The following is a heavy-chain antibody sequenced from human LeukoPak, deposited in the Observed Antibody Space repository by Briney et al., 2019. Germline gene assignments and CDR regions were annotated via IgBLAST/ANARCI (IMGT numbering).Heavy chain of an antibody. D-gene: IGHD3-16*01. V-gene: IGHV3-48*01. CDR1: GFTFSDYS. CDR2: IGIDSGNT. J-gene: IGHJ4*02. Sequence: GGSLRLSCAASGFTFSDYSMNWVRQAPGKGLEWISYIGIDSGNTNYTDSVKGRFTISGDKAKNSLYLQMNSLRVEDTAVYYCVRQMGVGVWALDYWGQGALVTVSS. CDR3: VRQMGVGVWALDY.